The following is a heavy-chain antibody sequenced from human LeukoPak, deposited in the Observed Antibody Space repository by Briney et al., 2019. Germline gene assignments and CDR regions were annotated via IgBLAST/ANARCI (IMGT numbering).Heavy chain of an antibody. V-gene: IGHV3-33*06. CDR2: IWYDGSNK. Sequence: GGSLRLSCAASGFTFSSYGMHWVRQAPGKGLEWVAVIWYDGSNKYYADSVKGRFTISRDNSGNALYLHMNSLRAEDTAEYYCAKDLGGSGSYYWSAFDIWGQGTMVTVSS. J-gene: IGHJ3*02. CDR3: AKDLGGSGSYYWSAFDI. D-gene: IGHD3-10*01. CDR1: GFTFSSYG.